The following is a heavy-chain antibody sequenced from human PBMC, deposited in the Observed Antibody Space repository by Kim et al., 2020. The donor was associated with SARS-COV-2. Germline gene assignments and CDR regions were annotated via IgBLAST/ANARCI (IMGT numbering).Heavy chain of an antibody. CDR3: AKYSRLGELSLYGAFDI. CDR2: ISYDGSNK. V-gene: IGHV3-30*18. D-gene: IGHD3-16*02. CDR1: GFTFSSYG. Sequence: GGSLRLSCAASGFTFSSYGMHWVRQAPGKGLEWVAVISYDGSNKYYADSVKGRFTISRDNSKNTLYLQMNSLRAEDTAVYYCAKYSRLGELSLYGAFDIWGQGTMVTVSS. J-gene: IGHJ3*02.